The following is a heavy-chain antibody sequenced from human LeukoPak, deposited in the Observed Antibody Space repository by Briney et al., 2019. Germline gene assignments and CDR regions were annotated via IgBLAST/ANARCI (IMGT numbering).Heavy chain of an antibody. D-gene: IGHD6-6*01. CDR2: IYPGDSDT. CDR1: GYSFTSYW. Sequence: GESLKISCKGSGYSFTSYWIGWVRQMPGKGLEWMGIIYPGDSDTRYSPSFQGQVTISADKSISTAYLQWSSLKASDTAMYYCARSFRKSHSSSSPHFDYWGQGTLVTVSS. CDR3: ARSFRKSHSSSSPHFDY. V-gene: IGHV5-51*01. J-gene: IGHJ4*02.